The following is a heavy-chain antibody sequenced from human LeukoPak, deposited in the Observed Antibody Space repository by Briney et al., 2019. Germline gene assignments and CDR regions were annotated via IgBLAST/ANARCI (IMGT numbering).Heavy chain of an antibody. CDR3: ARDDYMDV. CDR1: GFTFSSYW. CDR2: INTDGSIT. Sequence: PGGSLRLSCAASGFTFSSYWMHWVRQAPGKGLVWVSRINTDGSITNYADSVKGRFTISRDNAKSTLSRDNAKNTLYLQMNSLRAEDTAVYYCARDDYMDVWGKGTTVTVSS. V-gene: IGHV3-74*01. J-gene: IGHJ6*03.